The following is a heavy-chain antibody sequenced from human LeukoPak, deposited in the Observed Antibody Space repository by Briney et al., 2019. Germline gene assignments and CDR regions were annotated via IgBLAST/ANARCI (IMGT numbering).Heavy chain of an antibody. CDR3: AREGEVTMLRAVLDWFDP. V-gene: IGHV4-59*01. D-gene: IGHD3-10*01. CDR2: MYSGGTT. Sequence: SETLFLTCTVSDGSINGYYWSWIRQPPGKGLDWIGYMYSGGTTNYSPSLKSRVTISEDTSKNQFSLKLTSVTAADTAVYYCAREGEVTMLRAVLDWFDPWGQGALVTVSS. J-gene: IGHJ5*02. CDR1: DGSINGYY.